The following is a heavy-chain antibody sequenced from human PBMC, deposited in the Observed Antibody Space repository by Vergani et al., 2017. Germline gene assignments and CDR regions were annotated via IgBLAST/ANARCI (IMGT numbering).Heavy chain of an antibody. Sequence: EVQLVESGGGLVQPGRSLRLSCAASGFTLEDYAMHWVRQVPGKGLEWVAGISGSGGSTYYAGSVKGRFTISRDSSKNTLYLQMNSLSAGDTAVYYCAKANPRNSGYDYLYYYHAMDVWGQGTTVTVSS. J-gene: IGHJ6*02. CDR1: GFTLEDYA. D-gene: IGHD5-12*01. V-gene: IGHV3-23*04. CDR3: AKANPRNSGYDYLYYYHAMDV. CDR2: ISGSGGST.